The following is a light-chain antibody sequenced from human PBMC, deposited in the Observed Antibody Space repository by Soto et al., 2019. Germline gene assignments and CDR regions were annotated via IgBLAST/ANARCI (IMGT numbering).Light chain of an antibody. CDR2: KAS. Sequence: DIQMTQSPSTLSASVGDRVTITCRASQSISSWLAWYQQKPWKAPKLLIYKASTLKSGVPSRFSGSGSGTEFTLTISSLQPDDFATYYCQHYYNYPLTFGQGTKVDI. CDR1: QSISSW. J-gene: IGKJ1*01. CDR3: QHYYNYPLT. V-gene: IGKV1-5*03.